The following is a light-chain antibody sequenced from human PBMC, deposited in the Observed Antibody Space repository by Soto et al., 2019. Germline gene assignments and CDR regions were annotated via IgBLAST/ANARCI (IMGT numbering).Light chain of an antibody. J-gene: IGKJ3*01. CDR1: QSVSSSY. Sequence: EIVLTQSPGTLSLSPGERATLSCRASQSVSSSYLAWYQQKPGQAPRLLIYGASSRATGIPDRFSGSGSGTDFTLTISRLEPEDFAVYYCQQYGSSPLFTFGPWTKGDI. CDR3: QQYGSSPLFT. CDR2: GAS. V-gene: IGKV3-20*01.